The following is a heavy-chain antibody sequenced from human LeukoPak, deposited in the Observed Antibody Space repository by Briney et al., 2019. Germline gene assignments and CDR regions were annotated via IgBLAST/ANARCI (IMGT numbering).Heavy chain of an antibody. CDR2: ISSSGSTI. J-gene: IGHJ3*02. CDR3: ARPSSSWSHDAFDI. Sequence: SGGSLRLSCAASGFTFNDYYMSWIRQAPGKGLEWVSYISSSGSTIYYADSVKGRFTISRDNAKNSLYLQMNSLRAEDTAVYYCARPSSSWSHDAFDIWGQGTMVTVSS. V-gene: IGHV3-11*04. D-gene: IGHD6-13*01. CDR1: GFTFNDYY.